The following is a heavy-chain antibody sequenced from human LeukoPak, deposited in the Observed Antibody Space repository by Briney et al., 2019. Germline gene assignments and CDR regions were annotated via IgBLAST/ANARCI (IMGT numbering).Heavy chain of an antibody. V-gene: IGHV4-38-2*01. CDR2: FYQSVST. CDR1: GYSISSDYY. CDR3: ARNKSTVTTSRHDAFDI. D-gene: IGHD4-17*01. Sequence: SETLSLTCAVSGYSISSDYYWGWIRQPSGKGLEWIGSFYQSVSTYYNPSLKSRVTISVDTSKNQFSLKLSSVTAADTAVYFCARNKSTVTTSRHDAFDIWGQGTMVTVSS. J-gene: IGHJ3*02.